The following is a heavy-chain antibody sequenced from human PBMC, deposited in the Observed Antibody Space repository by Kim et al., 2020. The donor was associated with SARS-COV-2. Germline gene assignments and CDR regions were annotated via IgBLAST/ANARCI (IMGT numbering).Heavy chain of an antibody. Sequence: YVDEVKGRFTMARDNAKKSLYLQMSSLRTEDKAIYYCAALDTVQVPGGIWGQGTLVTVSS. CDR3: AALDTVQVPGGI. V-gene: IGHV3-7*01. J-gene: IGHJ4*02. D-gene: IGHD3-10*01.